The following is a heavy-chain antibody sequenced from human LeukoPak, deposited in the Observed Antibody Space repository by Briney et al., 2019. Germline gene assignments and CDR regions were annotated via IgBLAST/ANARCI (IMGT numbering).Heavy chain of an antibody. CDR2: ICTAGDT. CDR1: GFTFSSYD. V-gene: IGHV3-13*01. D-gene: IGHD5-18*01. Sequence: GGSLRLSCAASGFTFSSYDMHWVRQATGKGLEWVSAICTAGDTYYPGSVKGRFTISRENAKNSLYLQMNSLRAGDTAVYYCARFGGYSYGYDYWGQGTLVTVSS. CDR3: ARFGGYSYGYDY. J-gene: IGHJ4*02.